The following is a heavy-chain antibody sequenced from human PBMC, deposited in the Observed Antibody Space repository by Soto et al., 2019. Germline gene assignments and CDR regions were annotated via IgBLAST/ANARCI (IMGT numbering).Heavy chain of an antibody. CDR1: GGTFNTCT. CDR3: AITYCRDNSCPRDFDF. Sequence: QVQVVQSGAEVKKPESSVKVSCKPSGGTFNTCTVNWVRLAPGHGLEWMGRFIPILDMANYAQKFQDRVTITADRSTFTAYMELNSLTSDDTAVYYCAITYCRDNSCPRDFDFWVPGTRVTVSS. CDR2: FIPILDMA. D-gene: IGHD2-21*01. V-gene: IGHV1-69*02. J-gene: IGHJ4*02.